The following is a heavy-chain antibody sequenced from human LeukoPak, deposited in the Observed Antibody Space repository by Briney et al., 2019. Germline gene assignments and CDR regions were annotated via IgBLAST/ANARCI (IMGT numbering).Heavy chain of an antibody. CDR3: ARNAQGYCSGGSCYANYYYYYMDV. CDR2: IIPIFGTA. J-gene: IGHJ6*03. Sequence: SVKVSCKASGGTFSSYAISWVRQAPGQGGEWMGGIIPIFGTANYAQKFQGRGTITTDESTSTAYMELSSLRSEDTAVYYCARNAQGYCSGGSCYANYYYYYMDVWGKGTTVTVSS. D-gene: IGHD2-15*01. V-gene: IGHV1-69*05. CDR1: GGTFSSYA.